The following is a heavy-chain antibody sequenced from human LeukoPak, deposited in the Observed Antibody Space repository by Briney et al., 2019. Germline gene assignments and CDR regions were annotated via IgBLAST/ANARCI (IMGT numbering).Heavy chain of an antibody. CDR3: AREGYSSGWYGRAFDI. CDR2: IKQDGSEK. D-gene: IGHD6-19*01. V-gene: IGHV3-7*01. CDR1: GFPFSTYW. Sequence: GGSLRLSCAASGFPFSTYWMTWVRQAPGRGLEWVANIKQDGSEKYYVDSVKGRFTISRDNAKNSLYLQMNSLRAEDTAVYYCAREGYSSGWYGRAFDIWGQGTMVTVSP. J-gene: IGHJ3*02.